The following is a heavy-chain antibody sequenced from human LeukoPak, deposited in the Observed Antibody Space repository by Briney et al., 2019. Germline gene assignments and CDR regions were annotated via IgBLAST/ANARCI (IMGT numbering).Heavy chain of an antibody. V-gene: IGHV4-34*01. J-gene: IGHJ6*03. Sequence: PSETLSLTCAVYGGSFSGYYWSWIRQPPGKGLEWIGEINHSGSTNYNPSLKSRVTISVDTSKNQFSLKLSSVTAADTAVYYCARLSRGFRYSSSWTAYYYYYMDVWGKGTTVTISS. CDR2: INHSGST. CDR1: GGSFSGYY. CDR3: ARLSRGFRYSSSWTAYYYYYMDV. D-gene: IGHD6-13*01.